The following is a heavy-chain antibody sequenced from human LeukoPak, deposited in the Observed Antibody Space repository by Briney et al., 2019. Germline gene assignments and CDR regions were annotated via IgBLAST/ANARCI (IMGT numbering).Heavy chain of an antibody. CDR3: ATGIQLSPTASFYFDY. Sequence: ASVKVSCKVSGYTRSKLSMHWVRHAPGKGLEWMGAFAPGDGETIYAQRFQGRVTVTEDTSTDTANMELSSLRSEDTAVYYCATGIQLSPTASFYFDYWGQGTLVTVSS. CDR2: FAPGDGET. D-gene: IGHD5-18*01. J-gene: IGHJ4*02. CDR1: GYTRSKLS. V-gene: IGHV1-24*01.